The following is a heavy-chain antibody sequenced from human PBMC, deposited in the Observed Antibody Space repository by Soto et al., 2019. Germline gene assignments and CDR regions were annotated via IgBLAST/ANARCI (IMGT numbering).Heavy chain of an antibody. V-gene: IGHV1-69*01. CDR2: SIPIFGTA. D-gene: IGHD5-12*01. Sequence: LCSPCHAPGKGLEWMGGSIPIFGTANYAQKFQGRVTITADESTSTAYMELSSLRSEDTAVYYCASEERDGYNYNWFAPWGQGTLVTGFS. CDR3: ASEERDGYNYNWFAP. J-gene: IGHJ5*02.